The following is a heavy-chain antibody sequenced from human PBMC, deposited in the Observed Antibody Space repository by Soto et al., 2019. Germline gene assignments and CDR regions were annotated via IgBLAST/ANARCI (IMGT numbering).Heavy chain of an antibody. CDR3: ARNVRGGYYGMDV. D-gene: IGHD3-10*01. V-gene: IGHV4-39*01. Sequence: SATMSLTCTVSGGSISSSSYYWGWIRQPPGKGLEWIGSIYYSGSTYYNPSLKSRVTISVDTSKNQFSLKLSSVTAADTAVYYCARNVRGGYYGMDVWGQGTTVT. CDR2: IYYSGST. J-gene: IGHJ6*02. CDR1: GGSISSSSYY.